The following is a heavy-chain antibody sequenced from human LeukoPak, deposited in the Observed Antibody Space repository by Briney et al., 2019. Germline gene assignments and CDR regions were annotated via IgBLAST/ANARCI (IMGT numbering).Heavy chain of an antibody. V-gene: IGHV1-8*01. Sequence: ASVKVSCKASGYTFTSYDSNWVRQATGQSLDWLGWMNPNSGNTGYAQKFQGRVTMTRNTSITTAFMELSSLRSEDTAVYYCARVREVWWNPHDAFDIWGQGTVVTVSS. CDR3: ARVREVWWNPHDAFDI. CDR1: GYTFTSYD. D-gene: IGHD2-21*01. J-gene: IGHJ3*02. CDR2: MNPNSGNT.